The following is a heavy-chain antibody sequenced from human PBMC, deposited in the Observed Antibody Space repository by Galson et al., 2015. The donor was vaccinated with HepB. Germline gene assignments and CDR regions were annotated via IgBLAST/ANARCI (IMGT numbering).Heavy chain of an antibody. Sequence: SVTVSCKASGSTFTSYGISWVRQAPGQGLEWMGWISAYNGNTNYAQKLQGRVTMTTDTSTSTAYMELRSLRSDDTAVYYCARGGYYDSRAPDAFDIWGQGTMVTVSS. CDR1: GSTFTSYG. CDR2: ISAYNGNT. D-gene: IGHD3-22*01. V-gene: IGHV1-18*04. CDR3: ARGGYYDSRAPDAFDI. J-gene: IGHJ3*02.